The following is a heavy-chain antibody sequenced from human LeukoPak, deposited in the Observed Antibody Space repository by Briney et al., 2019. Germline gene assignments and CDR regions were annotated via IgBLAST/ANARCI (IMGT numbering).Heavy chain of an antibody. CDR2: INHDGSLR. Sequence: AGSLRLSCAASGFALTNYGMHWVRQAPGKGLVWVSHINHDGSLRNYADSVQGRFTVSRDIAKNTLYLHMNSLGADDTATYYCARDVFSLGDSWGQGTLVTVSS. V-gene: IGHV3-74*01. D-gene: IGHD5/OR15-5a*01. CDR3: ARDVFSLGDS. J-gene: IGHJ4*02. CDR1: GFALTNYG.